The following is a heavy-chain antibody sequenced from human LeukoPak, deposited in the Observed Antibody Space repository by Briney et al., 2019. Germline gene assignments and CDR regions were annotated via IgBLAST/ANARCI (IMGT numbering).Heavy chain of an antibody. CDR3: ARSEQYYYDSSGYSFGY. CDR2: IYYSGST. CDR1: GGSISSYY. D-gene: IGHD3-22*01. Sequence: SETLSLTCTVSGGSISSYYWSWIRQPPGKGLEWIGYIYYSGSTNYNPSLKSRVTISVDTSKNQFSLKLSSVTAADTAVYYCARSEQYYYDSSGYSFGYWGQGTLVTVSS. V-gene: IGHV4-59*01. J-gene: IGHJ4*02.